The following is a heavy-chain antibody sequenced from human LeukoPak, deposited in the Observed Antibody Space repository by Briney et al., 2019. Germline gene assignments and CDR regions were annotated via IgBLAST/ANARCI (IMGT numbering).Heavy chain of an antibody. J-gene: IGHJ4*02. CDR2: INPSGGST. V-gene: IGHV1-46*01. D-gene: IGHD3-22*01. Sequence: ASVKVSCKASGYTFTSYGISWVRQAPGQGLEWMGIINPSGGSTSYAQKFQGRVTMTRDTSTSTVYMELSSLRPEDTAVYYCAREYYDSSGYWVENFDYWGQGTLVTVSS. CDR1: GYTFTSYG. CDR3: AREYYDSSGYWVENFDY.